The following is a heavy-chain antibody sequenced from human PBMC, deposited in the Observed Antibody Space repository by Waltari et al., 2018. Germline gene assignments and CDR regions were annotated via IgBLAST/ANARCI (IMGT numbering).Heavy chain of an antibody. V-gene: IGHV4-39*07. CDR2: VYYSGRT. D-gene: IGHD3-10*01. Sequence: QLQLQASGPGLVKPSETLSLTCTVSGGSIRVSVWYWGWIRQTPGKGLEWIGSVYYSGRTYYNPSLKSRVTISVDTFKNHFSLKLNSVTAADTAVYYCARGYGSGSHLYYYYYMDVWGKGTTVTISS. CDR3: ARGYGSGSHLYYYYYMDV. CDR1: GGSIRVSVWY. J-gene: IGHJ6*03.